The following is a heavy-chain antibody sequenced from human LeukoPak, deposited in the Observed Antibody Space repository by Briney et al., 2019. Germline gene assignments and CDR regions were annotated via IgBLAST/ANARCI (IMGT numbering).Heavy chain of an antibody. J-gene: IGHJ6*02. CDR1: GCTISTYY. V-gene: IGHV4-59*01. D-gene: IGHD3-3*01. CDR3: VRGGRVVKSLFGMDV. CDR2: ISYSGST. Sequence: SETLSLTCTVSGCTISTYYWRWIRQSPGKGLKWIGYISYSGSTNYNPSLKSRVTISVDRPKNQFSLKLSSVTAADTAVYYCVRGGRVVKSLFGMDVWGQGTTVTVSS.